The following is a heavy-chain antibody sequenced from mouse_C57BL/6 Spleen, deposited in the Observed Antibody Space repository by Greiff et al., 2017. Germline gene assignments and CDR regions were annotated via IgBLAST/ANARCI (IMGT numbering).Heavy chain of an antibody. Sequence: EVQLVESGGGLVQPGGSLSLSCAASGFTFTDYYMSWVRQPPGKALEWLGFIRNKANGYTTEYSASVKGRFTISRDNSQSILYLQMNALRAEDSATYYGARYDTTVVALYAMDYWGQGTSVTVSS. CDR2: IRNKANGYTT. J-gene: IGHJ4*01. CDR1: GFTFTDYY. CDR3: ARYDTTVVALYAMDY. D-gene: IGHD1-1*01. V-gene: IGHV7-3*01.